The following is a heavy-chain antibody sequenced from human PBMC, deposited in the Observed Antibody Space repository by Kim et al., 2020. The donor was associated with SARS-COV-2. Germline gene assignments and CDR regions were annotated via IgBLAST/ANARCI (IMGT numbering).Heavy chain of an antibody. CDR2: IYSGGST. CDR3: ARDYGNWS. V-gene: IGHV3-53*04. Sequence: GGSLRLSCAASGFTVSSNYMSWVRQAPGKGLEWVSLIYSGGSTYYADSVEGRFTISRHNSKNTLYLQMNSLSAEDTAVYYCARDYGNWSWGQGTLVTVSS. CDR1: GFTVSSNY. D-gene: IGHD1-20*01. J-gene: IGHJ4*02.